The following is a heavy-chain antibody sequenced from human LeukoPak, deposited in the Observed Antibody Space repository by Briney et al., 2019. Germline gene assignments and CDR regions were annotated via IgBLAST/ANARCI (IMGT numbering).Heavy chain of an antibody. Sequence: SETLSLTCAVSGVSISRYYWSWIRQPPGKGLEWIGHIYACGSTNYSPSLKSRVTISVDTSKTQFSLKLSSVTAADTAVYYCARSQLGIDWYFDLWGRGTLVTVSS. CDR3: ARSQLGIDWYFDL. D-gene: IGHD7-27*01. CDR2: IYACGST. J-gene: IGHJ2*01. V-gene: IGHV4-4*09. CDR1: GVSISRYY.